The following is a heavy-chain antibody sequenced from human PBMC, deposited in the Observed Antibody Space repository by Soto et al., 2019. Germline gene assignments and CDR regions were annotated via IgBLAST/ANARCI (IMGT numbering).Heavy chain of an antibody. V-gene: IGHV1-69*13. CDR1: GGTFSSYA. CDR2: IIPIFGTA. D-gene: IGHD1-20*01. Sequence: ASVKVSCKASGGTFSSYAISWVRQVPGQGLEWMGGIIPIFGTANYAQKFQGRVTITADESTSTAYMELSSLRSEDTAVYYCARDINRADRAFDIWGQGTMVTVSS. J-gene: IGHJ3*02. CDR3: ARDINRADRAFDI.